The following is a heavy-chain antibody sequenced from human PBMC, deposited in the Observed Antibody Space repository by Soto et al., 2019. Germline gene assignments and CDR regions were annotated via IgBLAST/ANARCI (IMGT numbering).Heavy chain of an antibody. V-gene: IGHV4-59*01. J-gene: IGHJ4*02. CDR2: IYYSGST. Sequence: PSETLSLTCTVSGGSISSYYWSWIRQPPGKGLEWIGYIYYSGSTNYNPSLKSRVTISVDTSKNQFSLKLSSVTAADTAVYYCARSVAQGYFDYWGQGTLVTVSS. D-gene: IGHD2-15*01. CDR3: ARSVAQGYFDY. CDR1: GGSISSYY.